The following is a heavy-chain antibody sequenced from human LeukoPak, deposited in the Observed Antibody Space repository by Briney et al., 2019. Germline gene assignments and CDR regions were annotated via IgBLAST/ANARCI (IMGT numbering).Heavy chain of an antibody. J-gene: IGHJ4*02. CDR2: IRADAVTT. D-gene: IGHD5-24*01. CDR1: GFTFSISA. Sequence: GGSLRLSCAASGFTFSISAMSWVRQAPGKGLEWVSGIRADAVTTYYADSVKGRFIISRDNSKNTVYLQMNSLSAEDAAVYYCVKDDGWVQYANWGQGTLVTVSS. CDR3: VKDDGWVQYAN. V-gene: IGHV3-23*01.